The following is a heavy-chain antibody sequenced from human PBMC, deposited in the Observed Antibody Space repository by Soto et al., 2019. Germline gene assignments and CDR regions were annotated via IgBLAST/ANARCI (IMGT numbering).Heavy chain of an antibody. CDR1: GGSISSYY. D-gene: IGHD1-26*01. J-gene: IGHJ4*02. Sequence: QVQLQESGPGLVKPSETLSLTCTVSGGSISSYYWSWIRQPPGKGLEWIGYIYYSGSTNYNPSLKSRVTISVDTSKNQFSLKLSSVTAADTAVYYCARDPPMGVGAQGYWGQGTLVTVSS. V-gene: IGHV4-59*01. CDR2: IYYSGST. CDR3: ARDPPMGVGAQGY.